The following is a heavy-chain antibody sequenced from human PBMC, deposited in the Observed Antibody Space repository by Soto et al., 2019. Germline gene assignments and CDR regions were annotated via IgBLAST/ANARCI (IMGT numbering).Heavy chain of an antibody. CDR1: GFTFSSYG. J-gene: IGHJ6*01. D-gene: IGHD2-2*02. V-gene: IGHV3-30*18. CDR3: AKDARLGYCSSTSCYSYYYYGMDV. CDR2: ISYDGSNK. Sequence: QVQLVESGGGVVQPGRSLRLSCAASGFTFSSYGMHWVRQAPGKGLEWVAVISYDGSNKYYADSVKGRFTISRDNSKNTLYLQMNSLRAEDTAVYYCAKDARLGYCSSTSCYSYYYYGMDVW.